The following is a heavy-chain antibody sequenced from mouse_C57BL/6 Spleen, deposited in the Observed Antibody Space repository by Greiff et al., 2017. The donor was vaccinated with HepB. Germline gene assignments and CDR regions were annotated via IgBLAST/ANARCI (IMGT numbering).Heavy chain of an antibody. D-gene: IGHD1-1*01. CDR3: ARDGSLSNFDV. V-gene: IGHV1-42*01. Sequence: EVQLQQSGPELVKPGASVKISCKASGYSFTGYYMNWVKQSPEKSLEWIGEINPSTGGTTYNQKFKAKATLTVDKSSSTAYMQLKSLTSEDSAVYYCARDGSLSNFDVWGTGTTVTVSS. J-gene: IGHJ1*03. CDR2: INPSTGGT. CDR1: GYSFTGYY.